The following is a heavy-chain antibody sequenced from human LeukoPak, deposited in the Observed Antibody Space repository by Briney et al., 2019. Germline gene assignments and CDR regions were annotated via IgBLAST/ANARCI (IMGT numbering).Heavy chain of an antibody. V-gene: IGHV4-39*01. CDR1: GGSISSSSYY. CDR2: IYYSGST. D-gene: IGHD6-13*01. J-gene: IGHJ4*02. Sequence: SETLSLTCTVSGGSISSSSYYWGWIRQPPGKGLEWIGSIYYSGSTYYNPSLKSRVTISVDTSKNQFSLKLSSVTAADTAVYYCARQRGSSRYGDYWGQGTLVTVSS. CDR3: ARQRGSSRYGDY.